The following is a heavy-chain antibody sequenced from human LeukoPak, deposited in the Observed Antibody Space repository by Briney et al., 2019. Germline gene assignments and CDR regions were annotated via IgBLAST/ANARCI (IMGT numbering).Heavy chain of an antibody. Sequence: RRASVTVSCKASGGTFSSYAISWVRQAPGQGLEWMGGIIPIFGTANYAQKFQGRVTITADESTSTAYMELSSLRSEDTAVYYCARDGIAAAGTDYYYYGMDVWGKGTTDTVSS. D-gene: IGHD6-13*01. CDR1: GGTFSSYA. V-gene: IGHV1-69*13. CDR3: ARDGIAAAGTDYYYYGMDV. J-gene: IGHJ6*04. CDR2: IIPIFGTA.